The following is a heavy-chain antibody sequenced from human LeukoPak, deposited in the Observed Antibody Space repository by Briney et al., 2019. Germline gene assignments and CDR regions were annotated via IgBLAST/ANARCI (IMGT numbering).Heavy chain of an antibody. CDR2: INAGNGNT. D-gene: IGHD6-19*01. Sequence: ASVKVSCKASGYTFTSYAMHWVRQAPGQRLEWMGWINAGNGNTKYSQKFQGRVTITRDTSASTAYMELSSLRSEDTAVYYCARGHGIAVAGISDWFDPWGQGTLVTVSS. V-gene: IGHV1-3*01. J-gene: IGHJ5*02. CDR3: ARGHGIAVAGISDWFDP. CDR1: GYTFTSYA.